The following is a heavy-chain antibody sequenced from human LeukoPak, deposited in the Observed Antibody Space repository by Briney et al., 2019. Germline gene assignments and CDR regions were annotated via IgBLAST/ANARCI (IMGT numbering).Heavy chain of an antibody. Sequence: ASVKVSCKASGYTFTGYYMHWVRQAPGQGLEWMGWINPNSGGTNYAQKFQGRVTMTRNTSISTAYMELSSLRPEDTAVYYCARGRTLRGITIFGVVTRNYYYYGMDVWGQGTTVTVSS. CDR3: ARGRTLRGITIFGVVTRNYYYYGMDV. CDR1: GYTFTGYY. V-gene: IGHV1-2*02. D-gene: IGHD3-3*01. CDR2: INPNSGGT. J-gene: IGHJ6*01.